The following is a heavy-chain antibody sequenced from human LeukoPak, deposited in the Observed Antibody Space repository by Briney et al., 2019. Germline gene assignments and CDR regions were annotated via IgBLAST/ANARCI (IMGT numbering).Heavy chain of an antibody. CDR3: ARRGVVPAAKAFDI. V-gene: IGHV4-34*01. J-gene: IGHJ3*02. CDR2: INHSGST. Sequence: SETLSLTCAVYGGSFSGYYWSWIRQPPGKGLEWIGEINHSGSTNYNPSLKSRVTISVDTSKNQFSLKLSSVTAADTAVYYCARRGVVPAAKAFDIWGQGTMVTVSS. D-gene: IGHD2-2*01. CDR1: GGSFSGYY.